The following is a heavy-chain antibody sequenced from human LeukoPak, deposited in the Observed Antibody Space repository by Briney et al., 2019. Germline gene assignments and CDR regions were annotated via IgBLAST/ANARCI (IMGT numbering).Heavy chain of an antibody. J-gene: IGHJ6*03. CDR2: IIPIFGTA. V-gene: IGHV1-69*05. Sequence: SVKVSCKASGGTFISYAISWVRQAPGQGLEWMGGIIPIFGTANYAQKFQGRVTITTDESTSTAYMELSSLRSEDTAVYYCARGKSTIFGVVFSPYYMDVWGKGTTVTVSS. CDR1: GGTFISYA. D-gene: IGHD3-3*01. CDR3: ARGKSTIFGVVFSPYYMDV.